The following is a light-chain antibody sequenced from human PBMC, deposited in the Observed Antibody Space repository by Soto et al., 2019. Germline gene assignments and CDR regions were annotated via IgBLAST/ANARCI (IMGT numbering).Light chain of an antibody. V-gene: IGKV3-20*01. CDR1: QSVSSIY. CDR2: GAS. CDR3: QKYGSSRWT. J-gene: IGKJ1*01. Sequence: EIVLTQSPGTLSLSPGERATLSCRASQSVSSIYLAWYQQKPGQAPRLLIYGASSRATGIPDRFSGSGSGTDFTLTISRLEPEDFEVYYCQKYGSSRWTFGQGTKV.